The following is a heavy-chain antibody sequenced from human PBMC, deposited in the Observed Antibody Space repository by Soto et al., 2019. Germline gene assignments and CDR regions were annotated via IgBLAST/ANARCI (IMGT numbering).Heavy chain of an antibody. CDR1: GGTFSSYA. D-gene: IGHD2-2*01. V-gene: IGHV1-69*01. J-gene: IGHJ6*02. CDR3: ARDEDIVVVPAAQYYYGMDV. CDR2: IIPIFGTA. Sequence: QVQLVQSGAEVKKPGSSVKVSCKASGGTFSSYAISWVRQAPGQGLEWMGGIIPIFGTANYAQKFQGRVTITAEESTSTAYMELSSLRSEDTAVYYCARDEDIVVVPAAQYYYGMDVWGQGTTVTVSS.